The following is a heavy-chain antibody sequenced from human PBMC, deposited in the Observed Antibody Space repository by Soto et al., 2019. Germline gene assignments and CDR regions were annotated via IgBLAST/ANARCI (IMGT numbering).Heavy chain of an antibody. V-gene: IGHV5-51*01. CDR3: ARHNHPSFWSGSYYYYMDV. CDR1: GYSFTSYW. D-gene: IGHD3-3*01. CDR2: IYPGDSDT. J-gene: IGHJ6*03. Sequence: PGESLKISCKGSGYSFTSYWIGWVRQMPGKGLEWMGIIYPGDSDTRYSPSFQGQVTISADKSISTAYLQWSSLKASDTAMYYCARHNHPSFWSGSYYYYMDVWGKGTTVTVSS.